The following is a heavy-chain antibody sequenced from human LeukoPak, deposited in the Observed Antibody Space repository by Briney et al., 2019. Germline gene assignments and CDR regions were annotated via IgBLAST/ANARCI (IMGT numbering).Heavy chain of an antibody. CDR2: IYYSGST. D-gene: IGHD1-1*01. CDR1: GGSISSSSYY. J-gene: IGHJ1*01. V-gene: IGHV4-39*07. Sequence: SETLSLTCTVSGGSISSSSYYWGWIRQPPGKGLEWIGSIYYSGSTYYNPSLKSRVTISVDTSKNQFSLKLSSVTAADTAVYYCATGTLEYFQHWGQGTLVTVSS. CDR3: ATGTLEYFQH.